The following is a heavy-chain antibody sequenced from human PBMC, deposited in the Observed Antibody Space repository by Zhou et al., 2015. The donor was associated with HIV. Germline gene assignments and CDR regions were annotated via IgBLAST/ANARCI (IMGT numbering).Heavy chain of an antibody. CDR2: IYSGGST. CDR3: ARVLRFLEWLPYYMDV. J-gene: IGHJ6*03. CDR1: GFTFSSYG. V-gene: IGHV3-NL1*01. Sequence: QVQLVESGGGVVQPGRSLRLSCAASGFTFSSYGMHWVRQAPGKGLEWVSVIYSGGSTYYADSVKGRFTISRDNSKNTLYLQMNSLRAEDTAVYYCARVLRFLEWLPYYMDVWGKGTTVTVSS. D-gene: IGHD3-3*01.